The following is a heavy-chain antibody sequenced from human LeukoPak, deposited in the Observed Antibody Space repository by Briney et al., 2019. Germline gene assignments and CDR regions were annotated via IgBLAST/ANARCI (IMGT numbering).Heavy chain of an antibody. CDR1: GFTFSSYE. CDR3: ARGVLYDSSGIFDY. V-gene: IGHV3-48*03. J-gene: IGHJ4*02. D-gene: IGHD3-22*01. CDR2: ISSSGSTI. Sequence: GGSLRLSCAASGFTFSSYEMDWVRQAPGKGLEWVSYISSSGSTIYYADSVKGRFTISRDNAKNSLYLQMNSLRAEDTAVYYCARGVLYDSSGIFDYWGQGTLVTVSS.